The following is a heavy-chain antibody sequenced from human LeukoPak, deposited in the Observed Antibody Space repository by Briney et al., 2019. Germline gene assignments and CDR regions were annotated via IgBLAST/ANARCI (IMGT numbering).Heavy chain of an antibody. D-gene: IGHD3-10*01. V-gene: IGHV4-4*07. CDR2: IYGSGST. J-gene: IGHJ5*02. CDR3: ARDSGTTGEVKFDP. CDR1: GGSIRSY. Sequence: PSETLSLTCTVSGGSIRSYWSWIRQPAGKGLEWVGRIYGSGSTDYNPSLKSRVTMSIDTSKNQFSLNLISVTAADTAVYYCARDSGTTGEVKFDPWGQGTLVTVSS.